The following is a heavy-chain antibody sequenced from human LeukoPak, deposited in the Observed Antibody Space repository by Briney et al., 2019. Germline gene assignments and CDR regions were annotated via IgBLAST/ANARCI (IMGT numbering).Heavy chain of an antibody. V-gene: IGHV4-34*01. J-gene: IGHJ5*02. CDR1: GGSFSGYY. D-gene: IGHD3-10*01. CDR2: INHSGST. CDR3: ARGSGLGSYFDGP. Sequence: SETLSLTCAVYGGSFSGYYWSWIRQPPGKGLEWIGEINHSGSTNYRPSLKSRVTISLDTSRNQFSLKLSSVTTADTAVYYCARGSGLGSYFDGPWGQGTLVTVSS.